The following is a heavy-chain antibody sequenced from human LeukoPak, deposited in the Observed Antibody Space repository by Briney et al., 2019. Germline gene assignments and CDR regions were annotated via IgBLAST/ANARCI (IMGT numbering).Heavy chain of an antibody. J-gene: IGHJ4*02. CDR1: GFTFNTYA. CDR2: ICGSGGCT. Sequence: GGSLRLSCEASGFTFNTYAIYWVRQAPGKGLEWVSGICGSGGCTYYADSVKGRFTISRDNSKNTLYLQMNSLRAEDTAVYYCAKDGYDSSGYNPDYWGQGTLVTVSS. CDR3: AKDGYDSSGYNPDY. V-gene: IGHV3-23*01. D-gene: IGHD3-22*01.